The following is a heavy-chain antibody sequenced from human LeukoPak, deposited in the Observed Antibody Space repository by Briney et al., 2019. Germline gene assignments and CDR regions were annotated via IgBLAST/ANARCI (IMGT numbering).Heavy chain of an antibody. Sequence: GGSLRLSCAASGFTFSSYGMHWVRQAPGKGLERVSTLSGSGITTYYADSVKGRFTISRDNSKNTLYLQMNSLRAEDTAVYYCAKGIYSSGWSYFDYWGHGTLVTVSS. CDR2: LSGSGITT. CDR3: AKGIYSSGWSYFDY. D-gene: IGHD6-19*01. J-gene: IGHJ4*01. CDR1: GFTFSSYG. V-gene: IGHV3-23*01.